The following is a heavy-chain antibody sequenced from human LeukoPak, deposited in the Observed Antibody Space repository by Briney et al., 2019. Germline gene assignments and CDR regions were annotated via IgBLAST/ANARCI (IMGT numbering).Heavy chain of an antibody. CDR3: ARAENYDILTRGGFDY. Sequence: SETLSLTCAVYGGSFSGYYWSWIRQPPGKGLEWIGEINHSGSTNYNPSLKSRVTISVDTSKNQFSLKLSSVTAADTAVYYCARAENYDILTRGGFDYWGQGTLVTVSS. CDR1: GGSFSGYY. CDR2: INHSGST. J-gene: IGHJ4*02. D-gene: IGHD3-9*01. V-gene: IGHV4-34*01.